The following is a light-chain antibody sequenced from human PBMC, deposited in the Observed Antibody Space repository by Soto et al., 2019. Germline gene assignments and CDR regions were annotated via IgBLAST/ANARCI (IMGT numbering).Light chain of an antibody. CDR2: GVS. J-gene: IGLJ1*01. CDR1: SSDVGGYNY. V-gene: IGLV2-14*01. CDR3: ISYTSISTYV. Sequence: QSALTQPASVSGSPGQSITISCTGTSSDVGGYNYVSWYQQHPGKAPKLMIYGVSSRPSGVSNRFSGSKSGNTASLTISGLQAEDGADYFCISYTSISTYVFGTGTKLTVL.